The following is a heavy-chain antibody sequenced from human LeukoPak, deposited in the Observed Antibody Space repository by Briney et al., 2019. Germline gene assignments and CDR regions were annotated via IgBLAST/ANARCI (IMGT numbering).Heavy chain of an antibody. D-gene: IGHD5-18*01. V-gene: IGHV3-48*03. J-gene: IGHJ4*02. CDR1: GFTFSSYE. CDR3: ARDGVDTAMVTVSDY. Sequence: GALRLSCAASGFTFSSYEMNWVRQAPGKGLEWVSYISSSGTSIYYADSVQGRFTISRDNAKNSLYLQMNSLRAEDTAVYYCARDGVDTAMVTVSDYWGQGTLVTVSS. CDR2: ISSSGTSI.